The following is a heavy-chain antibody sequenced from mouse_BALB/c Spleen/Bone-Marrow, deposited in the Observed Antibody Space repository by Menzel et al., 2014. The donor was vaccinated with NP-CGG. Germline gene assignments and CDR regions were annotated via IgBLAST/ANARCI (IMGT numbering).Heavy chain of an antibody. Sequence: EVNVVESGAELVKPGASVKLSCTASGFNIKDTYMHWVKQRPEQGLEWIGRIDPANGNTKYDPKFQGKATITADTSSNTAYLQLSSLTSEDTAVYYSASYRYGWYFDVWGAGTTVTVSS. J-gene: IGHJ1*01. D-gene: IGHD2-14*01. CDR1: GFNIKDTY. CDR3: ASYRYGWYFDV. V-gene: IGHV14-3*02. CDR2: IDPANGNT.